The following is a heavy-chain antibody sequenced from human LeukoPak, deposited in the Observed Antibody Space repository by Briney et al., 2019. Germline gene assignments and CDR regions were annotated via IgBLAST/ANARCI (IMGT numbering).Heavy chain of an antibody. CDR3: ARVSDKDDAFDI. D-gene: IGHD5/OR15-5a*01. CDR1: GYTFTSYD. J-gene: IGHJ3*02. Sequence: ASVKASCKASGYTFTSYDINWVRQATGQGVEWMGWMNPNSGNTGYAQKFQGRVTMTRNTSRSTAYMELSSLRSEDTAVYYCARVSDKDDAFDIWGQGTMVTVSS. V-gene: IGHV1-8*01. CDR2: MNPNSGNT.